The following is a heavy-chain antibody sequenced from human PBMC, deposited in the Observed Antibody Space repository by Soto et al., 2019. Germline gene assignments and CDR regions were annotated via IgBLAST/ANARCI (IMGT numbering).Heavy chain of an antibody. Sequence: QVQLVQSGAEVRKPGASVKVSCKASGYTFSTSGMSWLRQAPGQGLEWMGWISTYNGDTNDAPKFQDRVTMTSDTPPSTVYLELRSLRSDDTAVDYCARAGAAPYYYYGMDVWGQGTRVTVSS. J-gene: IGHJ6*02. CDR1: GYTFSTSG. CDR2: ISTYNGDT. V-gene: IGHV1-18*01. CDR3: ARAGAAPYYYYGMDV. D-gene: IGHD2-15*01.